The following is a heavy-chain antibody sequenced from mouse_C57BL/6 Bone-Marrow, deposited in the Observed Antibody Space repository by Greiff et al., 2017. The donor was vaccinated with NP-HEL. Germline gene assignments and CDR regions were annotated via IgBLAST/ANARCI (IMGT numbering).Heavy chain of an antibody. J-gene: IGHJ2*01. Sequence: DVKLVESGGGLVKPGGSLKLSCAASGFTFSSYAMSWVRQTPEKRLEWVATISDGGSYTYYPDNVKGRFTISRDNAKNNLYLQMSHLKSEDTAMYYCARDLLGSYDYWGQGTTLTVSS. CDR1: GFTFSSYA. CDR3: ARDLLGSYDY. V-gene: IGHV5-4*01. CDR2: ISDGGSYT. D-gene: IGHD1-1*02.